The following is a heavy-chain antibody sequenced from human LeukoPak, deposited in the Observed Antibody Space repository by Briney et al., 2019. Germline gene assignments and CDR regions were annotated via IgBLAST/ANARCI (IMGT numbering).Heavy chain of an antibody. V-gene: IGHV4-31*03. J-gene: IGHJ5*02. CDR2: IYYSGST. CDR3: ARGRINWFDP. CDR1: GGSISSGGYY. Sequence: PSETLSLTCTVSGGSISSGGYYWSWIRQHPGKGLEWIWYIYYSGSTYYNPSLKSRVIISVDTSKNQFSLKLSSVTAADTAVYYCARGRINWFDPWGQGTLVTVSS.